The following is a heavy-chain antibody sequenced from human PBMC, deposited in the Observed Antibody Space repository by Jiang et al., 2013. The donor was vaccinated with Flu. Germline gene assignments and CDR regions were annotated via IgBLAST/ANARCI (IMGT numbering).Heavy chain of an antibody. CDR3: ARHSNSDFWSGYPDY. CDR2: IYPADSDS. V-gene: IGHV5-51*03. CDR1: GYSFTTYW. Sequence: GAEVKKPGESVKISCKGSGYSFTTYWIGWVRQMPGKGLEWMGIIYPADSDSKYSPSFQGQVTISADKSINTAYLQWSSLKASDTAVYYCARHSNSDFWSGYPDYWGQGTLVTVSS. D-gene: IGHD3-3*01. J-gene: IGHJ4*02.